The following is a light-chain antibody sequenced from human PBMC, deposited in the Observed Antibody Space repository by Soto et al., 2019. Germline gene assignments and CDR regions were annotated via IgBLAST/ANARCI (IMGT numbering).Light chain of an antibody. J-gene: IGKJ2*01. Sequence: VLTQSPVPLSLSPGERATLSCRASQGIRNFLAWYQQRPGQSPRLLISDASKRATGVPTRFSGSGSGTDFTLTISSLEPEDFAVYYCQQRSTWPGTFGQGT. CDR3: QQRSTWPGT. CDR1: QGIRNF. CDR2: DAS. V-gene: IGKV3-11*01.